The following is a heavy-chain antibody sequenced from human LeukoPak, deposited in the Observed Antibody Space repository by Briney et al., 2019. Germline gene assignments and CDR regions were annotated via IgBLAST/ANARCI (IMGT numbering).Heavy chain of an antibody. D-gene: IGHD3-10*01. CDR2: ISYEGGTQ. CDR1: GVTLSPYG. V-gene: IGHV3-30*03. CDR3: VRTVVGYYFDY. J-gene: IGHJ4*02. Sequence: GGSLRLSCAASGVTLSPYGMHWVRQAPGKGLEWVAVISYEGGTQHYADSVKGRFIISRDNPRNTLYLQMSSLTTEDTAVYYCVRTVVGYYFDYWGQGTLVTVSS.